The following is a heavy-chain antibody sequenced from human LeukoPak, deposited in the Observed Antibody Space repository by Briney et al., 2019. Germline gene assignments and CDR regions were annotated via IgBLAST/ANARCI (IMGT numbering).Heavy chain of an antibody. D-gene: IGHD3-22*01. Sequence: SETLSLTCTVSGGSISSYYWSWIRQPAGKGLEWIGRIYTSGSTNYNPSLKSRVTMSVDTSKNQFSLKLSSVTAADTAVYYCARVMPYYYDSSRYVYYFDYWGQGTLVTVSS. CDR2: IYTSGST. CDR1: GGSISSYY. J-gene: IGHJ4*02. CDR3: ARVMPYYYDSSRYVYYFDY. V-gene: IGHV4-4*07.